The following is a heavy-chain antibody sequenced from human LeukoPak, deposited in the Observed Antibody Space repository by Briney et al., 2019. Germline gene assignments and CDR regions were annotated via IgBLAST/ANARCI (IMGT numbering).Heavy chain of an antibody. J-gene: IGHJ3*02. CDR2: IIPIFGTA. CDR1: GGTFSSYA. D-gene: IGHD6-13*01. CDR3: TRDHLAADGSDAFDI. V-gene: IGHV1-69*06. Sequence: ASVKVSCKASGGTFSSYAISWVRQAPGQGLEWMGGIIPIFGTANYAQKFQGRVTITADKSTSTAYMELSSLRSDDTAVYYCTRDHLAADGSDAFDIWGQGTMVTVSS.